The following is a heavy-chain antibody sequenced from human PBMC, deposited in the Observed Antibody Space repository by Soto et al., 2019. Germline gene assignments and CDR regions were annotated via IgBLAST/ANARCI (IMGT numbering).Heavy chain of an antibody. CDR3: ATRSTSIDY. CDR1: GFTFTSYA. J-gene: IGHJ4*02. V-gene: IGHV3-23*01. CDR2: ISGSSGRT. Sequence: WGSLRLSCSASGFTFTSYAMTWVRQAPGKGLEWVSTISGSSGRTYYADSVKGRFTISRDNSKNTLYLQMNSLRAEDTAVFYCATRSTSIDYWGQGTLVTVSS.